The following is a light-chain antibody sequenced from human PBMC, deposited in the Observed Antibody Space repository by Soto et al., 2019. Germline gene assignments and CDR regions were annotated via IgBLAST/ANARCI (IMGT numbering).Light chain of an antibody. Sequence: EIVMTQSPATLSVSPGERATLSCRAGQNIHTNLAWYQQKPGQAPRLLFYGASTGATGIPARFSGSGSGTDFTLTISSLEPEDFAVYYCQQRSNWPQITFGQGTRLEIK. CDR2: GAS. V-gene: IGKV3-11*01. CDR1: QNIHTN. J-gene: IGKJ5*01. CDR3: QQRSNWPQIT.